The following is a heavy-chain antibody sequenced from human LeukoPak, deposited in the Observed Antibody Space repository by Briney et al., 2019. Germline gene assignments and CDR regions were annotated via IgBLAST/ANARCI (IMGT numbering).Heavy chain of an antibody. Sequence: ASVKVACKASGGTFSSYAISWVRQAPGHGLEWMGRIIPILGIANYAQKFQGRGTITADKSTSTAYMELSSLTSEDTAVYYCASVRGVGTGYYIADDYWGQGTLATVSS. CDR2: IIPILGIA. CDR3: ASVRGVGTGYYIADDY. J-gene: IGHJ4*02. CDR1: GGTFSSYA. D-gene: IGHD3/OR15-3a*01. V-gene: IGHV1-69*04.